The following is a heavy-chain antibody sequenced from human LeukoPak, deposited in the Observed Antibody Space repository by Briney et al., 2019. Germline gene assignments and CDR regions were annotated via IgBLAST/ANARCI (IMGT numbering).Heavy chain of an antibody. J-gene: IGHJ6*02. CDR3: ARRPVDSSSYSYYYYYGMDV. Sequence: SETLSLTCAVYGGSFSGYYWSWIRQPPGKGLEWIGEINHSGSTNYNPSLKSRVTISVDTSKNQFSLKLSSVTAADTAVYYCARRPVDSSSYSYYYYYGMDVWGQGTTVTVSS. D-gene: IGHD6-6*01. CDR2: INHSGST. CDR1: GGSFSGYY. V-gene: IGHV4-34*01.